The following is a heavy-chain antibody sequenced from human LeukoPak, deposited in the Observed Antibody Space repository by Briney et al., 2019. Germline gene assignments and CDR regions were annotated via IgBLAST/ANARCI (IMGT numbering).Heavy chain of an antibody. CDR1: GGSISSYY. J-gene: IGHJ3*02. Sequence: PSETLSLTCTVSGGSISSYYWSWIRQPAGKGLEWIGRIYTSGSTNYNPSLKSRVTMSVDTSKNQFSLKLSSVTAADTAVYYCAREKLSSYCSSTSCYFGDAFDIWGQGTMVTVSS. CDR3: AREKLSSYCSSTSCYFGDAFDI. V-gene: IGHV4-4*07. D-gene: IGHD2-2*01. CDR2: IYTSGST.